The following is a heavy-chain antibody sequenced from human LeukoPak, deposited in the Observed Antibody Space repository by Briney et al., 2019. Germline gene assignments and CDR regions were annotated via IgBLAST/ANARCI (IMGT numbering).Heavy chain of an antibody. D-gene: IGHD2-15*01. CDR2: INPTGGST. CDR3: ARDRGSRRFDY. Sequence: ASVKVSCKTSGYSFTSYYVHWVRQAPGQGLEWMGIINPTGGSTTYAQNFQGRVTMTRDTSTSTVYMELSSLRSEDTAVYYCARDRGSRRFDYWGQGTLVTVSS. V-gene: IGHV1-46*01. J-gene: IGHJ4*02. CDR1: GYSFTSYY.